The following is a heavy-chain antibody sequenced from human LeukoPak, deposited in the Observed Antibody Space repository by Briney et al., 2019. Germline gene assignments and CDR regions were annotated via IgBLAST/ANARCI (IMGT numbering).Heavy chain of an antibody. Sequence: SETLSLTCIVSGGSMNNYYWSWIRQPPGKGLEWIAYIHYTGITNYNPFLKSRGTISLDTSKNQFSLKLNSVTAADTAFYYCARILEGSGAAFDIWGQGTMVTVSS. D-gene: IGHD1-26*01. CDR3: ARILEGSGAAFDI. CDR2: IHYTGIT. J-gene: IGHJ3*02. CDR1: GGSMNNYY. V-gene: IGHV4-59*01.